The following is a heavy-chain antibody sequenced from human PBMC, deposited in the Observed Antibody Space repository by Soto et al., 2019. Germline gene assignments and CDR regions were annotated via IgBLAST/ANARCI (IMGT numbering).Heavy chain of an antibody. CDR1: GYTFTSYG. CDR3: ARGHPLRLYSPGECDN. J-gene: IGHJ4*01. Sequence: ASVKVSCKASGYTFTSYGISWVRQAPGQGLEWMGWISAYNGNANYAQKLQGRVTMTTDTSTNTAYMELRSLRSDDTAVYYCARGHPLRLYSPGECDNWGDGVVFTVSS. V-gene: IGHV1-18*01. D-gene: IGHD3-10*01. CDR2: ISAYNGNA.